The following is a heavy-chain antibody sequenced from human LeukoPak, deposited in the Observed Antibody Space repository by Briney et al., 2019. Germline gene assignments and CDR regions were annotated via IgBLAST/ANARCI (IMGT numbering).Heavy chain of an antibody. J-gene: IGHJ3*02. D-gene: IGHD2-21*02. V-gene: IGHV3-30*18. CDR1: GFTFSTYG. CDR3: AKDLGIVVVTAIPGDDAFDI. Sequence: GGSLRLSCAASGFTFSTYGMHWVRQAPGKGLEWVAVISFDVRNAYYADSVKGRFTISRDNSRNTLYLQVNSLRAEATAVYYCAKDLGIVVVTAIPGDDAFDIWGQGTMVTVSS. CDR2: ISFDVRNA.